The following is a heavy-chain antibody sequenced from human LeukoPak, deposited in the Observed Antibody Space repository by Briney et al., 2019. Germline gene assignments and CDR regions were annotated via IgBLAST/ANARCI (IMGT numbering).Heavy chain of an antibody. V-gene: IGHV4-61*02. D-gene: IGHD5-18*01. CDR2: INTSGST. J-gene: IGHJ3*02. CDR3: ARFVDTAMAPGGSDAFDI. Sequence: PSQTLSLTCTVSGGSISSGSYFWSWIRQPAGKGLEWIGRINTSGSTNYNPSLKSRVTMSVDTSKNQFSLKLNSVTAAETAVYYCARFVDTAMAPGGSDAFDIWGQGTMVTVSS. CDR1: GGSISSGSYF.